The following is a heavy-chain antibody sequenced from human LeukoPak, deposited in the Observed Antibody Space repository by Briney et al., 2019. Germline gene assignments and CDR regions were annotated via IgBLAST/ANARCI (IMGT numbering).Heavy chain of an antibody. CDR2: INPSGGST. CDR3: ARVTDYDFWSGPYYFDY. D-gene: IGHD3-3*01. V-gene: IGHV1-46*03. CDR1: GYTFTSYY. Sequence: GASVKVSCKXSGYTFTSYYMHWVRQAPGQGLERMGIINPSGGSTSYSQKFQGRVTMTRDTSTSTVYMELSSLRSEDTAVYYCARVTDYDFWSGPYYFDYWGQGTLVTVSS. J-gene: IGHJ4*02.